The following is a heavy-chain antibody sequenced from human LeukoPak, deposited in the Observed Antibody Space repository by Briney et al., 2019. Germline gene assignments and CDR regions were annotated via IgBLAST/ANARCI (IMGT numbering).Heavy chain of an antibody. CDR1: GFTFTTYA. V-gene: IGHV3-23*01. Sequence: GGSLRLSCAASGFTFTTYAMSWVRQAPGKGLEWVSAISGSGANTYYSDSVKGRFTISRDNSKDTLYLQMSSLRAEDTAIYFCARRKYDSSGFDYWGQETLVTVSS. CDR2: ISGSGANT. D-gene: IGHD3-22*01. J-gene: IGHJ4*02. CDR3: ARRKYDSSGFDY.